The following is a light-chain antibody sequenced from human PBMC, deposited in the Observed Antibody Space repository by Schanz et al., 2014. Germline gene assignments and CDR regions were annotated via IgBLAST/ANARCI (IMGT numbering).Light chain of an antibody. J-gene: IGKJ2*01. CDR1: QSVSTY. CDR3: QQRGIWPYT. V-gene: IGKV3-15*01. Sequence: EIVMTQSPVTLSVSPGERATLSCRASQSVSTYLAWYQQKPGQAPRLLIYGASTRATGIPARFSGSGSGTEFTLTISSLQSEDFAVYYCQQRGIWPYTFGPGTKLEIK. CDR2: GAS.